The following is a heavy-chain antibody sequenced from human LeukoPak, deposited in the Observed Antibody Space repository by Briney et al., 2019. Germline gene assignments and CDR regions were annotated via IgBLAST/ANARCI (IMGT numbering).Heavy chain of an antibody. J-gene: IGHJ4*02. Sequence: GGSLRLSCAASGFTFSSYSMNWVRQAPGKRLEWVASITSTGVSISYADSVKGRFIISRDNSKNTLYLQMNGLRAEDTAVYYCASGFEIAMDYWGQGTLVTVSS. CDR3: ASGFEIAMDY. CDR2: ITSTGVSI. CDR1: GFTFSSYS. V-gene: IGHV3-21*01. D-gene: IGHD2-21*01.